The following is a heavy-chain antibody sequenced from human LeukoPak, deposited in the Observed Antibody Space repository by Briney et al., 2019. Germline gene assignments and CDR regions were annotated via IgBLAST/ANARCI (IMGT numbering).Heavy chain of an antibody. V-gene: IGHV3-48*03. CDR3: ARDVRRWLQFDY. J-gene: IGHJ4*02. CDR1: GFTFSSYE. Sequence: GGSLRLSCAASGFTFSSYEMNWVRQAPGKGLEWLSYISSSGSTIYYADSVKGRFTISRDNAKNSLYLQMNSLRAEDTAVYYCARDVRRWLQFDYWGQGTLVTVSS. D-gene: IGHD5-24*01. CDR2: ISSSGSTI.